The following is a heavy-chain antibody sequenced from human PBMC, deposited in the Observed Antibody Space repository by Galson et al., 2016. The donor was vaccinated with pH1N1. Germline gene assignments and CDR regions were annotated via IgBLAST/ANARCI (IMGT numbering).Heavy chain of an antibody. D-gene: IGHD3-22*01. V-gene: IGHV3-9*01. J-gene: IGHJ3*02. CDR1: GFTFEDFA. Sequence: SLRLSCAASGFTFEDFALHWVRQGPGKGLEWVSGISWNRGAIDYAESVKGRFTTSRDNAKNSLYLQMDSLRAEDTALYYCLKDRAFYYDSSDYYYSFDIWGQGTMVTVAS. CDR3: LKDRAFYYDSSDYYYSFDI. CDR2: ISWNRGAI.